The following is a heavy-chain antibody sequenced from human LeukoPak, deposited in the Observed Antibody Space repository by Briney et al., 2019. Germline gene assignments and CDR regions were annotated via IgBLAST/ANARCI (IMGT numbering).Heavy chain of an antibody. CDR2: IYPGDSDT. CDR1: GYSFTSYW. V-gene: IGHV5-51*01. Sequence: GESLKISCEGSGYSFTSYWIGWVRQMPGKGLEWMGIIYPGDSDTRYSPSFQGQVTISAVKSISTAYLQWSSLKASDTAMYYCARARRDYDFWSGYYTSGGEYFQHWGQGTLVTVSS. J-gene: IGHJ1*01. D-gene: IGHD3-3*01. CDR3: ARARRDYDFWSGYYTSGGEYFQH.